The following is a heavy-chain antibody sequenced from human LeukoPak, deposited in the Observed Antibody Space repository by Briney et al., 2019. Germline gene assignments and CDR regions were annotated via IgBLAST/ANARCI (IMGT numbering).Heavy chain of an antibody. J-gene: IGHJ4*02. CDR2: IIPIFGTA. V-gene: IGHV1-69*05. CDR1: GGTFSSYA. Sequence: ASVKVSCKASGGTFSSYAISWVRQAPGQGLEWIGGIIPIFGTANYAQKFQGRVTITTDESTSTAYMELSSLRSEDTAVYYCARGYDSSGYYYNFDYWGQGTLVTVSS. CDR3: ARGYDSSGYYYNFDY. D-gene: IGHD3-22*01.